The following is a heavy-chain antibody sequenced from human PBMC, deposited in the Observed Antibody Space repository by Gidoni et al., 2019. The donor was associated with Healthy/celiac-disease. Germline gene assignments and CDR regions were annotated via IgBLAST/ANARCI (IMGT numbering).Heavy chain of an antibody. CDR2: IIPIFGTT. D-gene: IGHD4-4*01. CDR1: AGTFSSYA. Sequence: QVQLVQSGAEVKKPGSSVKVSCKASAGTFSSYAISWVRQAPGQGLEWMGGIIPIFGTTNYAQKFQGRVTITADESTSTAYMELSSLRSEDTAVYYCARVKGDYSNYGMDVWGQGTTVTVSS. CDR3: ARVKGDYSNYGMDV. J-gene: IGHJ6*02. V-gene: IGHV1-69*01.